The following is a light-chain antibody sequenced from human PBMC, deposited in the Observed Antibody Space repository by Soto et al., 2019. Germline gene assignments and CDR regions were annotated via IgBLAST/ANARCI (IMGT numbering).Light chain of an antibody. J-gene: IGLJ3*02. V-gene: IGLV2-14*03. CDR2: DVT. Sequence: QSALTQPASVSGSPGQSITISCTGTSSDVGGYNYVSWYQHHPGKARKLMIYDVTNRPSGVSNRFSGSKSGNTASLTISGLQAEDEADYYCTSYTTSSPYLVFGGGTQLTVL. CDR1: SSDVGGYNY. CDR3: TSYTTSSPYLV.